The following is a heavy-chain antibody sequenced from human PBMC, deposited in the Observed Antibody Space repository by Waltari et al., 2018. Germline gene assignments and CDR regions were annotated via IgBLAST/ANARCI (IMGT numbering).Heavy chain of an antibody. J-gene: IGHJ4*02. V-gene: IGHV3-49*04. CDR3: TRWTVSARLDY. CDR2: ITSSGTL. D-gene: IGHD6-6*01. CDR1: GFSFGDYD. Sequence: EVQLVESGGGLVQPGRSLSLSCKGSGFSFGDYDMTWVRKAPGKGLEWGSSITSSGTLEYAASVKGRFTISRDDSKSIAYLQMNSLKTEDTAVYFCTRWTVSARLDYWGQGTLVTVSS.